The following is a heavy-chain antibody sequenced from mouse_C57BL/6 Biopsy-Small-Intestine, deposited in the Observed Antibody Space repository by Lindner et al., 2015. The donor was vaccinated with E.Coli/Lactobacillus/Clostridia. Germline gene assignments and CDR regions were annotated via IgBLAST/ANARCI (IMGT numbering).Heavy chain of an antibody. J-gene: IGHJ2*01. CDR3: ARSGNYYGSSLDY. CDR1: GYTFSNYW. Sequence: VQLQESGAELAKPGASVKLSCKTSGYTFSNYWMHWVKQRPGQGLEWIGYINPSGGDSKYNQKFKDKATLTVDKSSSTVYMQLSSLTYEDSAVYYCARSGNYYGSSLDYWGQGTTLTVSS. D-gene: IGHD1-1*01. CDR2: INPSGGDS. V-gene: IGHV1-7*01.